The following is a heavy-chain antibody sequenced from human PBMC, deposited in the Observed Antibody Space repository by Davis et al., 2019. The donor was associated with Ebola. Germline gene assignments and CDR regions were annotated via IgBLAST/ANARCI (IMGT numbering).Heavy chain of an antibody. CDR3: TRDYYDSSGYYYHGMDV. D-gene: IGHD3-22*01. J-gene: IGHJ6*02. CDR2: MNPNSGNT. Sequence: ASVKVSCKASGYTFTSYGISWVRQAPGQGLEWMGWMNPNSGNTGYAQKFQGRVTMTRNTSISTAYMELSSLRSEDTAVYYCTRDYYDSSGYYYHGMDVWGQGTLVTVSS. CDR1: GYTFTSYG. V-gene: IGHV1-8*02.